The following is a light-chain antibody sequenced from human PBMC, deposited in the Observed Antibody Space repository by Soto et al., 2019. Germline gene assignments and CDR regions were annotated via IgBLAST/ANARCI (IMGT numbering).Light chain of an antibody. CDR2: YDX. J-gene: IGKJ4*02. Sequence: DIQMSESPSSLSAYTXDRVTVTFPASESVSGLLAXXQQKPXXXTKFXXXYDXSLESGVPSRFIGSGSGKDFTLTLSRLQPEDFATYYCQQSYRAPTHTFGGGTKVDIK. CDR3: QQSYRAPTHT. V-gene: IGKV1-39*01. CDR1: ESVSGL.